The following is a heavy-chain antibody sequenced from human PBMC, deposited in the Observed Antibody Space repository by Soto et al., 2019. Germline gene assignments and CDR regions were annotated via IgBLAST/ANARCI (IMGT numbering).Heavy chain of an antibody. CDR1: GFTFSSYA. CDR3: ARESGYSVYDINSYYAMDV. V-gene: IGHV3-30-3*01. D-gene: IGHD5-12*01. Sequence: GGSLRLSCAASGFTFSSYAMHWVRQAPGKGLEWVAVISYDGSNKYYADSVKGRFTISRDNSKNTLYLQMNSLRAEDTAVYYCARESGYSVYDINSYYAMDVWCQATTVTGS. CDR2: ISYDGSNK. J-gene: IGHJ6*02.